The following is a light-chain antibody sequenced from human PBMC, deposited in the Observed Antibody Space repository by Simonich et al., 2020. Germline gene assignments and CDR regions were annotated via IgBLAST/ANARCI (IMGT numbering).Light chain of an antibody. V-gene: IGKV1-5*03. CDR1: QSISSW. CDR2: KAS. Sequence: DIQMTQSPSTLSASVGDRVTITCRASQSISSWLAWYQQKPGKAPKPLIYKASRLESGVPSRFSSSGAGTEFTLTISSLQPDDFATYYCQQYNSYSYTFGQGTKLEIK. J-gene: IGKJ2*01. CDR3: QQYNSYSYT.